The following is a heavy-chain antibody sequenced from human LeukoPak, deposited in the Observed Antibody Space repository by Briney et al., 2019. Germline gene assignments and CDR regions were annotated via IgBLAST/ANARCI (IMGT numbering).Heavy chain of an antibody. D-gene: IGHD5-18*01. CDR3: ARAGAYSYDY. CDR2: ITNNGGST. J-gene: IGHJ4*02. V-gene: IGHV3-64*01. Sequence: GGSLRLSCAASGFTFSTYNMHWVRQAPGKGLEYVSAITNNGGSTYYANSVKGRFTISRDNSKNTLYLQMGSLRAEDMAVYYCARAGAYSYDYWGQGTLVTVSS. CDR1: GFTFSTYN.